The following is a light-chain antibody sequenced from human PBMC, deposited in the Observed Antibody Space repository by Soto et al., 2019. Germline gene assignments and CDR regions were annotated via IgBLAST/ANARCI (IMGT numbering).Light chain of an antibody. Sequence: PGEIVTLSCRASQSVSSSYLTWYQQKPGQAPSLLIYGASTRATSIPARFSGSGSGTDFTLTISSLLPEDFAVYYCQQDCNLPPTFGQGSKVEVK. CDR2: GAS. J-gene: IGKJ1*01. CDR1: QSVSSSY. CDR3: QQDCNLPPT. V-gene: IGKV3D-7*01.